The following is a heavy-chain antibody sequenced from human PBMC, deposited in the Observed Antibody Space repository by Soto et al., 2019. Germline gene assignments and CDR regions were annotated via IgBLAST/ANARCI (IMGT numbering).Heavy chain of an antibody. CDR3: ARATPAGSADF. CDR2: IYYSGST. V-gene: IGHV4-61*01. CDR1: GVSVSSGSHY. Sequence: QVQLQESGPGLVKPSETLSVTCSVSGVSVSSGSHYWSWIRQSPGKGLEWIGFIYYSGSTNYNPSLKSRVTISVDTSKNQFSLKVTSVTAADTAVYFCARATPAGSADFWGQGTLVTVSS. J-gene: IGHJ4*02. D-gene: IGHD2-2*01.